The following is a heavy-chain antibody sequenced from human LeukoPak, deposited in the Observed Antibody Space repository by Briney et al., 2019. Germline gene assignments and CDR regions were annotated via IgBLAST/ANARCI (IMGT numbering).Heavy chain of an antibody. CDR2: IYHGGST. J-gene: IGHJ4*02. Sequence: SETLSLTCTVSGYSVTTLANWGWIRQSPGKGLEWVASIYHGGSTYYNPSLRGRVTISMDTSKNQISLRLTSVTAADTAVYYCARDQSGYSSGWDNWGQGTLVTVSS. D-gene: IGHD6-19*01. V-gene: IGHV4-38-2*02. CDR1: GYSVTTLAN. CDR3: ARDQSGYSSGWDN.